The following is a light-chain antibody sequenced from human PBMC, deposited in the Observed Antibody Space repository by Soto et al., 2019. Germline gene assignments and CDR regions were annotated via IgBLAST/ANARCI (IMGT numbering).Light chain of an antibody. J-gene: IGLJ2*01. CDR3: CSYAGSSTFL. CDR1: SSDVGSYNL. V-gene: IGLV2-23*03. Sequence: QSALTQPASVSGSPGQSITISCTGTSSDVGSYNLVSWYQQHPGKAPKLMIYEGSKRPSGVSNRFSGSKSGNTASLTISGLQAEDEADYYCCSYAGSSTFLFGGGTKPTVL. CDR2: EGS.